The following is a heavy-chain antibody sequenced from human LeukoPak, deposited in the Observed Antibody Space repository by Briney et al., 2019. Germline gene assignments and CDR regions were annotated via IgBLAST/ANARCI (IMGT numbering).Heavy chain of an antibody. Sequence: SVKVSCKASGGSFSNYTISWVRQAPGQGLEWMGGIIPIFGTADYAQKFQGRVTITADESTSTAYMELSSLRSEDTAVHYCAREEGSAGYSSSWIDYWGQGTLVTVSS. CDR2: IIPIFGTA. CDR3: AREEGSAGYSSSWIDY. CDR1: GGSFSNYT. J-gene: IGHJ4*02. D-gene: IGHD6-13*01. V-gene: IGHV1-69*13.